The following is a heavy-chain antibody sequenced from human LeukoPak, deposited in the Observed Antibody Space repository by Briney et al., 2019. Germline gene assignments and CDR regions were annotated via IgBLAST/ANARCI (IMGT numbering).Heavy chain of an antibody. CDR2: IIPIFGTA. J-gene: IGHJ1*01. CDR3: ASGAAYSSPSGPGRY. CDR1: GGTFSIDA. V-gene: IGHV1-69*05. Sequence: SVTVSFKASGGTFSIDAISGGRQAPGQGVEWGGGIIPIFGTANYTQKFQGRVTITTDESPSPPYMELSSLSSQDPAVYYCASGAAYSSPSGPGRYWGQGPLLTVPS. D-gene: IGHD6-13*01.